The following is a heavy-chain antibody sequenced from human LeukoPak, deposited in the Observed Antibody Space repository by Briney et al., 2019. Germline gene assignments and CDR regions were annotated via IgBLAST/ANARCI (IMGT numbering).Heavy chain of an antibody. CDR1: GFTFSSHD. CDR2: INTNGRNI. D-gene: IGHD5-12*01. Sequence: GGSLRLSCAASGFTFSSHDMKWVRQAPGEGLEWVSYINTNGRNIQYADSVKGRFTISRDNAQHSLFLQMNSLRAEDTAVYYCARDQSWLPDYWGQGTLVTVSS. CDR3: ARDQSWLPDY. V-gene: IGHV3-48*03. J-gene: IGHJ4*02.